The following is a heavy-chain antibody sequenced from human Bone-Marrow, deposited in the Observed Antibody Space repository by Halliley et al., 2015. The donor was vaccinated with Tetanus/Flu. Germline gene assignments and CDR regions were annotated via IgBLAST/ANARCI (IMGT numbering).Heavy chain of an antibody. D-gene: IGHD2-21*02. CDR2: ISDDGTLT. CDR1: GFTFSKYW. V-gene: IGHV3-74*01. J-gene: IGHJ4*02. Sequence: AASGFTFSKYWMHWVRQAPGKGLVWVSRISDDGTLTNYADFAKGRFTISRDNAENTLYLQMNTLRVEDTALYYCVRQAYCGGDCYPEYWGQGTLVSVSS. CDR3: VRQAYCGGDCYPEY.